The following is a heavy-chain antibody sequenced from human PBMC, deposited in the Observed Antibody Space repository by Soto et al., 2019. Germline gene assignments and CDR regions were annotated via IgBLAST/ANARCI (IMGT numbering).Heavy chain of an antibody. J-gene: IGHJ6*02. D-gene: IGHD6-13*01. CDR3: ARGPQGIAAAGYYYGMDV. CDR2: INHSGST. Sequence: SETLSLTCAVYGGSFSGYYWSWIRQPPGKGLEWIGEINHSGSTNYNPSLKSRVTISVDTSKNQFSLKLSSVTAADTAVYYCARGPQGIAAAGYYYGMDVWGQGTTVTVSS. CDR1: GGSFSGYY. V-gene: IGHV4-34*01.